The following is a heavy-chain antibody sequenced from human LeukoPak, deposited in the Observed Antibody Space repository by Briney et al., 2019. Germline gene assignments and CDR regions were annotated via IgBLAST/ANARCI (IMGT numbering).Heavy chain of an antibody. Sequence: GGSLRLSCAASGFPFSSYAMHWVRQAPGKGLGWVALISYDGNSKYYADSVKGRFTISRDNSKNTLYLQMNSLRSEDTAVYYCARARYCSSITCRDAFDVWGQGTMVTVSS. CDR1: GFPFSSYA. CDR2: ISYDGNSK. CDR3: ARARYCSSITCRDAFDV. D-gene: IGHD2-2*01. V-gene: IGHV3-30-3*01. J-gene: IGHJ3*01.